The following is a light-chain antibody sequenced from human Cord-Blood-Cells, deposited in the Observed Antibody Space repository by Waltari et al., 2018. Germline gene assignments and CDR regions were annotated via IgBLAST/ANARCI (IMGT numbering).Light chain of an antibody. CDR3: QQYYGTPWT. CDR1: QSVLYSSNNKNY. Sequence: DIVMTQSPDPLAVSLGERATINGKSSQSVLYSSNNKNYLAWYQQKPGQPPKLLIYWASTRESGVPDRFSGSGSGTDFTLTISSLQAEDVAVYYCQQYYGTPWTFGQGTKVEIK. V-gene: IGKV4-1*01. CDR2: WAS. J-gene: IGKJ1*01.